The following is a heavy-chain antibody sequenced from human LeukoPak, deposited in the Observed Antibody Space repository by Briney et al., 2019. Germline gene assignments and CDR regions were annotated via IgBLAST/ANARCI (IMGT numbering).Heavy chain of an antibody. CDR2: IYYSGTT. V-gene: IGHV4-39*07. D-gene: IGHD4-23*01. Sequence: SETLSLTCTVSGASIGSSPYYWGWIRQPPGKGLEWIGNIYYSGTTYYNPSLKSRVTISVDTSKNQFSLKLNSVTAADTAVYYCARDDDPTVVTFDYWGQGTLVTVSS. CDR3: ARDDDPTVVTFDY. J-gene: IGHJ4*02. CDR1: GASIGSSPYY.